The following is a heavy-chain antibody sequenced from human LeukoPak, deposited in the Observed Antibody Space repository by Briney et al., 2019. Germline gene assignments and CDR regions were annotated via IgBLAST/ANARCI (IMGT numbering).Heavy chain of an antibody. CDR2: FHYSGHT. Sequence: SETLSLTCTVSGDSMTNHYWSWIRQPPGKGLEWIGFFHYSGHTDYNPSLKSRVTISVDMSKKQFSLKLSSVTAADTAVYYCARDGARLTGTSGMDVWARGPRSPSP. CDR3: ARDGARLTGTSGMDV. CDR1: GDSMTNHY. J-gene: IGHJ6*02. D-gene: IGHD6-6*01. V-gene: IGHV4-59*11.